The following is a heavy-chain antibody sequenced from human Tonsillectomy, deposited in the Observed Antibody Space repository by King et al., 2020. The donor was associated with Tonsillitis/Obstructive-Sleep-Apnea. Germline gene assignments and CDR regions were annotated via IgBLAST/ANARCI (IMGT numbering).Heavy chain of an antibody. J-gene: IGHJ6*02. CDR2: IFPGDSDI. CDR1: GFNFNRYW. V-gene: IGHV5-51*01. CDR3: ARHDSSGYYPNYHYDGMDV. D-gene: IGHD3-22*01. Sequence: EVQLVESGAEVKKPGESLKISCKGSGFNFNRYWIAWVRQMPGKGLEWMGIIFPGDSDIRYSPSLQGQVTISVDKSINTAYLQWSSLKASDTAVYYCARHDSSGYYPNYHYDGMDVWGQGTTVTVSS.